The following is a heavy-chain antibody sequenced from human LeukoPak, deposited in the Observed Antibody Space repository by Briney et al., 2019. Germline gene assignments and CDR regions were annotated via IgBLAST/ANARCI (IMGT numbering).Heavy chain of an antibody. CDR2: INPNSGGT. D-gene: IGHD2-15*01. V-gene: IGHV1-2*02. CDR3: ARENSIVVVVAATLLIDY. J-gene: IGHJ4*02. Sequence: RASVKVSCKASGYTFTGYYMHWVRQAPGQGLEWMGWINPNSGGTNYAQKFQGGVTMTRDTSISTAYMELSRLRSDDTAVYYCARENSIVVVVAATLLIDYWGQGTLVTVSS. CDR1: GYTFTGYY.